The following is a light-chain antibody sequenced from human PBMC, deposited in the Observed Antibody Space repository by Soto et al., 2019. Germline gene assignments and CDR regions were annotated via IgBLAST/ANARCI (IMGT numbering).Light chain of an antibody. V-gene: IGKV1-5*01. J-gene: IGKJ1*01. CDR2: EVS. CDR1: QSISNW. CDR3: QQYHGYSRT. Sequence: DIQMTQSPSTLSASVGDRITIACRASQSISNWLAWYQQKPGEVPKLLIYEVSSLVSGVPSRFSGSGSGTEFTLSITSLQPDDFATYYCQQYHGYSRTFGQGTKVDIK.